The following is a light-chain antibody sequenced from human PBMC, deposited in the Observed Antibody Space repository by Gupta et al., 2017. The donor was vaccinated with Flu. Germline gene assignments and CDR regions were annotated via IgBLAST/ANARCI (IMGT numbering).Light chain of an antibody. Sequence: QSALTQPASVSGSPGQSITISCTGTSSDVGGYNYVSWYQQHPGKVPKLMIYEVSNRPSGVSNRFSGSKSGNTASLTISGLQAEDEADYYCSSYTSSNTWLFGGGTKLTVL. CDR1: SSDVGGYNY. CDR2: EVS. J-gene: IGLJ3*02. CDR3: SSYTSSNTWL. V-gene: IGLV2-14*01.